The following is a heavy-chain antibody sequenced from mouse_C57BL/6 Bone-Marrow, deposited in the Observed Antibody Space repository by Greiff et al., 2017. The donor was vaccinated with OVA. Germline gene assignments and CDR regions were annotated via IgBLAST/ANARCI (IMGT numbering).Heavy chain of an antibody. CDR1: GFTFSSYG. J-gene: IGHJ3*01. V-gene: IGHV5-6*01. CDR3: ARHLVAY. CDR2: ISSGGSYT. Sequence: EVQVVESGGDLVKPGGSLKLSCAASGFTFSSYGMSWVRQTPDKRLEWVATISSGGSYTYYPDSVKGRFTISRDNAKNTLYLQMSSLKSEDTAMYYCARHLVAYWGQGTLVTVSA.